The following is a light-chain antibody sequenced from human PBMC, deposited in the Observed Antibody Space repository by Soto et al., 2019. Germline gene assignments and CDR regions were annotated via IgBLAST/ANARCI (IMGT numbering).Light chain of an antibody. V-gene: IGLV1-44*01. Sequence: QSVLTQSPSASGTPGQRVTISCSGSSSNIGSNTVNWYQQLPGTAPKLLIYDNNQRPSGVPDRFSGSKSGTSASLAISGLQSEDEADYYCAAWDDSLNGLWVFGGGTKVTVL. J-gene: IGLJ3*02. CDR3: AAWDDSLNGLWV. CDR1: SSNIGSNT. CDR2: DNN.